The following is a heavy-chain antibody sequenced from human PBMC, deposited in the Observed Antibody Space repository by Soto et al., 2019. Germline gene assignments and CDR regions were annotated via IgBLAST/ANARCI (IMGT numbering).Heavy chain of an antibody. CDR3: ARVAMATTTKGIFYYDY. V-gene: IGHV1-3*01. J-gene: IGHJ4*02. D-gene: IGHD2-21*01. Sequence: ASVKVSCKASGYTFTSHTIHWVRQAPGQSFEWLGWINVGNGNTRSSHKFQDRVTIDRDTSASTVSMEVSSLRSEDTAIYFCARVAMATTTKGIFYYDYWGQGTLVTVSS. CDR2: INVGNGNT. CDR1: GYTFTSHT.